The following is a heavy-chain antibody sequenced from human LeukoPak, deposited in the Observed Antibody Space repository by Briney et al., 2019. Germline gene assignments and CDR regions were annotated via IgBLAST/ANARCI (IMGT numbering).Heavy chain of an antibody. D-gene: IGHD6-19*01. CDR2: ISSSSSYI. V-gene: IGHV3-21*01. CDR3: ARDFTSGWYGAVDY. J-gene: IGHJ4*02. CDR1: GFTFSSYS. Sequence: GGSLRLSCAASGFTFSSYSMNWVRQAPGKGLEWVSSISSSSSYIYYADSVKGRFTISRDNAKNSLYLQMNSLRAEDTAVYYCARDFTSGWYGAVDYWGQGALVTVSS.